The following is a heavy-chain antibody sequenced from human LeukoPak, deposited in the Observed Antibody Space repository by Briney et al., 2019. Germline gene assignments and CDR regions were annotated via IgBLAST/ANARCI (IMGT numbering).Heavy chain of an antibody. D-gene: IGHD6-13*01. CDR1: GYTFTGYY. V-gene: IGHV1-2*02. J-gene: IGHJ3*02. CDR2: INPNSGGT. Sequence: ASMKVSCKASGYTFTGYYMHWVRQAPGQGLEWMGWINPNSGGTNYAQKFQGRVTMTRDTSISTAYMELSRLRSDDTAVYYCARSPIAENHDAFDIWGQGTMVTVSS. CDR3: ARSPIAENHDAFDI.